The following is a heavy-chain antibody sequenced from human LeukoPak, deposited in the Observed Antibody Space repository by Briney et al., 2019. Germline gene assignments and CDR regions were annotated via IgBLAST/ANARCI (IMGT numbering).Heavy chain of an antibody. J-gene: IGHJ4*02. CDR3: TRGPDRARACHS. Sequence: GGSLRLSCAGSRFTFDDYAMHWVRQAPGKGLEWVSLISADGINTYYADSVRGRFTISRDNSKNSLFLQMNSLRTEDTALYYCTRGPDRARACHSWGRGTLVTVSS. D-gene: IGHD6-6*01. CDR2: ISADGINT. CDR1: RFTFDDYA. V-gene: IGHV3-43*02.